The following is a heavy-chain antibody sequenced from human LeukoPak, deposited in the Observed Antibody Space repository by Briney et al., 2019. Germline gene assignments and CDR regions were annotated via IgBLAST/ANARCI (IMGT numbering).Heavy chain of an antibody. CDR3: AREGGPYRPPDY. J-gene: IGHJ4*02. Sequence: PSGTLSLTCGVSGGSITNTNYWTWVRQPPGKGLEWIGEVNLQGSTNYNPSLMGRVAIAVDTSENHISLQLTSVTAADTAVYYCAREGGPYRPPDYSGQGTLVTVSS. CDR2: VNLQGST. V-gene: IGHV4-4*02. CDR1: GGSITNTNY.